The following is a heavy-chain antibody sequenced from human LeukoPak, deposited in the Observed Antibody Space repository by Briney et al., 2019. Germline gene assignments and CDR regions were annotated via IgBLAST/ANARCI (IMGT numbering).Heavy chain of an antibody. CDR2: IIPIFGAA. CDR1: GGTFSSYA. J-gene: IGHJ4*02. CDR3: ARDSPTDFWSGYYVNPPFDY. V-gene: IGHV1-69*13. D-gene: IGHD3-3*01. Sequence: ASVKVSCKASGGTFSSYAISWARQAPGQGLEWMGGIIPIFGAANYAQKFQGRVTITADESTSTAYMELSSLRSEDTAVYYCARDSPTDFWSGYYVNPPFDYWGQGTLVTVSS.